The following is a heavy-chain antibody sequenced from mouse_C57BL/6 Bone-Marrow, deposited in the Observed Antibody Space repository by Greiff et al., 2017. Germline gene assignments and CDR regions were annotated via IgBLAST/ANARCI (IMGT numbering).Heavy chain of an antibody. J-gene: IGHJ2*01. CDR1: GFTFSSYA. CDR3: ARDDVVSHFDY. Sequence: EVQVVESGGGLVKPGGSLKLSCAASGFTFSSYAMSWVRQTPEKRLEWVATISDGGSYTYYPDTVKGRFTISRDNAKNNLYLQMSHLKSEDTAMYYCARDDVVSHFDYWGQGTTLTVSS. CDR2: ISDGGSYT. V-gene: IGHV5-4*01. D-gene: IGHD1-1*01.